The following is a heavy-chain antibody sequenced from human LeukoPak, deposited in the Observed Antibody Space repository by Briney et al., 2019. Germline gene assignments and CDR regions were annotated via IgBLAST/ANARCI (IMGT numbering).Heavy chain of an antibody. D-gene: IGHD3-3*01. Sequence: PGGSLRLSCAVSGFTFSSYAMSWVRQAPGKGLEWVSAISGSGGSTYYADSVKGRFTISRDNSKNTLYLQMNSLRAEDTAVYYCAKDLPVLRFLEWFSVLPGGHADNDYWGQGTLVTVSS. CDR3: AKDLPVLRFLEWFSVLPGGHADNDY. V-gene: IGHV3-23*01. CDR1: GFTFSSYA. CDR2: ISGSGGST. J-gene: IGHJ4*02.